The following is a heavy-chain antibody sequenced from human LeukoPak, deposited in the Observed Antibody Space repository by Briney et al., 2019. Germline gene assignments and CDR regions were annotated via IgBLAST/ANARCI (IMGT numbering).Heavy chain of an antibody. CDR3: AREREEGWFDP. CDR1: GFTFSDYY. J-gene: IGHJ5*02. Sequence: GGSLRLSCAASGFTFSDYYMSWIRQAPGKGLEWVSYISSSGSTIYYVDSVKGRFTISRDNAKNSLYLQMNSLRAEDTAVYYCAREREEGWFDPWGQGTLVTVSS. CDR2: ISSSGSTI. V-gene: IGHV3-11*01.